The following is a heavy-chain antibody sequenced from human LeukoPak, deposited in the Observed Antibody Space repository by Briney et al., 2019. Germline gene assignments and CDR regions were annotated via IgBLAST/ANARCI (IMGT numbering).Heavy chain of an antibody. V-gene: IGHV3-49*03. Sequence: GGSLRLSCLGSGFAFGDFAMSWIRQAPGKGPEWLGFIRRKVYGGITEYAASVKGRITISRDDSRSVAYLQMNSLKIEDAAVYYCTRVRGDYDFWSGYFDYWGQGALVTVSS. CDR3: TRVRGDYDFWSGYFDY. CDR2: IRRKVYGGIT. D-gene: IGHD3-3*01. CDR1: GFAFGDFA. J-gene: IGHJ4*02.